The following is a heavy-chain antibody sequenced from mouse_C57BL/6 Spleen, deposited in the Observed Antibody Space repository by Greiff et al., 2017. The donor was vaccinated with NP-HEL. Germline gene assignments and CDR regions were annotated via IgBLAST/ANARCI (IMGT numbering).Heavy chain of an antibody. V-gene: IGHV1-82*01. CDR3: ATHYDPDY. J-gene: IGHJ2*01. D-gene: IGHD2-4*01. CDR1: GYAFSSSW. CDR2: IYPGDGDT. Sequence: VQLQQSGPELVKPGASVKISCKASGYAFSSSWMNWVKQRPGKGLEWIGRIYPGDGDTNYNGKFKGKATLTADKSSSTAYMQLSSLTSEDSAVYFCATHYDPDYWGQGTTLTVSS.